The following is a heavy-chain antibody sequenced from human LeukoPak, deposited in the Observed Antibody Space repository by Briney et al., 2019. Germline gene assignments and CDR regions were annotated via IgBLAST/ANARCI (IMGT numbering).Heavy chain of an antibody. D-gene: IGHD3-16*02. Sequence: SETLSLTCTVSGGSISSYYWRWIRQPPGKGLEWIGYIYYSGGTNYNPSLKSRVTISVDTSKKQFSLKLSSVIAADTAVYYCARYVWGSYPTFEDYWGQGTLVTVSS. CDR2: IYYSGGT. J-gene: IGHJ4*02. CDR1: GGSISSYY. CDR3: ARYVWGSYPTFEDY. V-gene: IGHV4-59*01.